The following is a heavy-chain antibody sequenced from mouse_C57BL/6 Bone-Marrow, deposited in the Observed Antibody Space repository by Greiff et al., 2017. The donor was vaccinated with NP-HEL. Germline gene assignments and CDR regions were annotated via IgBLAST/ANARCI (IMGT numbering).Heavy chain of an antibody. J-gene: IGHJ3*01. V-gene: IGHV1-26*01. D-gene: IGHD1-1*01. CDR1: GYTFTDYY. CDR3: ARGGTTVVGEFAY. Sequence: VQLQQSGPELVKPGASVKISCKASGYTFTDYYMNWVKQSHGKSLEWIGDINPNNGGTSYNQKFKGKATLTVDKSSSTAYMELRSLTSEDSAVYYCARGGTTVVGEFAYWGQGTLVTVSA. CDR2: INPNNGGT.